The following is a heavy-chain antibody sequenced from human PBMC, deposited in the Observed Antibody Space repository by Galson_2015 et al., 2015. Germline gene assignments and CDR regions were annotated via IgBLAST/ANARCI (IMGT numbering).Heavy chain of an antibody. V-gene: IGHV4-30-2*05. Sequence: TPSLTRTVSWGSPINGGSPWRLSPAPPGGGPEGVGFVPHKGGTPHKPSPGGRNSLFFCTSQNPFSLRLSSVTAADTAVYYCARGNWFGELVFDYWGQGALVTVSS. D-gene: IGHD3-10*01. J-gene: IGHJ4*02. CDR1: WGSPINGGSP. CDR2: VPHKGGT. CDR3: ARGNWFGELVFDY.